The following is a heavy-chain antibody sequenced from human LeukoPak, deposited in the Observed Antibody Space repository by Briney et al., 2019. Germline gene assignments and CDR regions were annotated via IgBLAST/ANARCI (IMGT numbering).Heavy chain of an antibody. CDR1: GGSISSSSYY. J-gene: IGHJ4*02. CDR2: IYYIGST. D-gene: IGHD5-18*01. V-gene: IGHV4-39*07. CDR3: ARVSPERGYSYGPLDTYFDY. Sequence: PSETLSLTCTVSGGSISSSSYYWGWIRQPPGKGLEGIGSIYYIGSTYYNPSLNSRVTISIDTSKNQFSLKLNSVTAADTAVYYCARVSPERGYSYGPLDTYFDYWGQGTLVTVSS.